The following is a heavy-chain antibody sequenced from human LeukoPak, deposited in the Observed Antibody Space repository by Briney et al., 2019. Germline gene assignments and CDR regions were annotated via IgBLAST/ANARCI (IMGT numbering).Heavy chain of an antibody. V-gene: IGHV3-21*01. D-gene: IGHD4-17*01. J-gene: IGHJ4*02. CDR2: ISSSSSYI. CDR3: ARGGDPLDY. CDR1: GFTFSNYS. Sequence: PGGSLRLSCVASGFTFSNYSMNWVRQAPGKGLEWVSYISSSSSYIYYADSVKGRFTISRDNAKNSLYLQMNSLRAEDTAMYYCARGGDPLDYWGQGTLVTVSS.